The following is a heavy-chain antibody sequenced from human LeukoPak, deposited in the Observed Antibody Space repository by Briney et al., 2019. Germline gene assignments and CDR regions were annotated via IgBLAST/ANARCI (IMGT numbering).Heavy chain of an antibody. CDR3: ARSWGRNYYYYYYMDV. CDR1: GGSFSGYY. Sequence: SETLSLTCAVYGGSFSGYYWSWIRQPPGKGLEWIGEINHSGSTNYNPSLKSRVTISVDTSKNQFSLKLSSVTAADTVVYYCARSWGRNYYYYYYMDVWGKGTTVTVSS. V-gene: IGHV4-34*01. J-gene: IGHJ6*03. CDR2: INHSGST. D-gene: IGHD3-16*01.